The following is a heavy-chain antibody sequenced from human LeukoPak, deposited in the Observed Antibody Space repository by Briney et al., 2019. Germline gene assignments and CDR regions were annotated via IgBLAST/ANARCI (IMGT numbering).Heavy chain of an antibody. D-gene: IGHD2-2*01. CDR3: ARDLSHCSSTSCYDY. J-gene: IGHJ4*02. Sequence: SETLSLTCTGSGGSISSYYWSWIRQPPGKGLEVLGNIYYSGSTNYNPSLKSRVTISVDTSKNQFSLKLSSVTAADTAVYYCARDLSHCSSTSCYDYWGQGTLVTVSS. V-gene: IGHV4-59*01. CDR2: IYYSGST. CDR1: GGSISSYY.